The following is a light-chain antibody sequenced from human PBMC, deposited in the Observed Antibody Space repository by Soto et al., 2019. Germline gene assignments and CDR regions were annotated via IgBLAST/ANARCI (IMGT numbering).Light chain of an antibody. J-gene: IGLJ1*01. Sequence: QSVLTQPASVSGSPGQSITISCTGTSSDVGGYNYVSWYQQHPGKAPKVMIYDVSNRPSEVSNRFSGSKSGNTASLTISGLQTEDEADYYCSSYTSSSTRVFGTGTKVTVL. CDR3: SSYTSSSTRV. CDR2: DVS. CDR1: SSDVGGYNY. V-gene: IGLV2-14*01.